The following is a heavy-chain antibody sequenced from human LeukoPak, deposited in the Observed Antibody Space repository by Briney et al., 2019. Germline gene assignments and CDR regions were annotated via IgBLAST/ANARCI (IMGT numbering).Heavy chain of an antibody. CDR2: IYYSGST. J-gene: IGHJ3*02. Sequence: SETLSLTCTVSGGSISSYYWSWIRQPPGKGLEWIGYIYYSGSTNYNPSLKSRVTISVDTSKNQFSLKLSSVTAADTAVYYCASHPWIQLWSKDAFDIWGQGTMVTVSS. D-gene: IGHD5-18*01. CDR1: GGSISSYY. V-gene: IGHV4-59*08. CDR3: ASHPWIQLWSKDAFDI.